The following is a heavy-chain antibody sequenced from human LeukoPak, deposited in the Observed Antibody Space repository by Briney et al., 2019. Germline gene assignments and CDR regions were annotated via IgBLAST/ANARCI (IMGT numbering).Heavy chain of an antibody. V-gene: IGHV4-4*02. CDR2: IYHSGST. D-gene: IGHD3-22*01. J-gene: IGHJ4*02. CDR1: GFTFSNAW. CDR3: GIYYYDSSVF. Sequence: GSLRLSCAASGFTFSNAWMSWVRQPPGKGLEWIGEIYHSGSTNYNPSLKSRVTISVDKSKKQFSLRLSSVTAADTAVYYCGIYYYDSSVFWGQGTLVTVSS.